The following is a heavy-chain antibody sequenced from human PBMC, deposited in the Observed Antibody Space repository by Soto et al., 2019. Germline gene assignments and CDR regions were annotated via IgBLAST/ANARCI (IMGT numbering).Heavy chain of an antibody. Sequence: ETLSLTCAVYGGSFSGYYWSWIRQPPGKGLEWIGEINHSGSTNYNPSLKSRVTISVDTSENQFSLKLSSVTAADTAVYYCARGRNYDFWSGYYALFDYWGQGTLVTVSS. CDR1: GGSFSGYY. CDR3: ARGRNYDFWSGYYALFDY. J-gene: IGHJ4*02. CDR2: INHSGST. V-gene: IGHV4-34*01. D-gene: IGHD3-3*01.